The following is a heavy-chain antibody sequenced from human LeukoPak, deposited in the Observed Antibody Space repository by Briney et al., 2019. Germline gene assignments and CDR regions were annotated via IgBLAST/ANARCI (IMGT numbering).Heavy chain of an antibody. V-gene: IGHV3-23*01. CDR3: ARAPTVWVGQSFFGLWDYYYYYMDV. Sequence: GGSLRLSCAASGFTFSSYAMSWVRQAPGKGLEWVSAISGSGGTTYYADSVKGRFTISRDNAKNSLYLQMNSLRAEDTAVYYCARAPTVWVGQSFFGLWDYYYYYMDVWGKGTTVTVSS. CDR2: ISGSGGTT. CDR1: GFTFSSYA. J-gene: IGHJ6*03. D-gene: IGHD4-17*01.